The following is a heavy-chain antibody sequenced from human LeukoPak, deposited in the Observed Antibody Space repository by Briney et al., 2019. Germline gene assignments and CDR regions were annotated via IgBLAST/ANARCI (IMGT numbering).Heavy chain of an antibody. Sequence: ASVKVSCKASGYTFTGYYMHWVRQAPGQGLEWMGWINPNSGGTNYAQKFQGRVTMTRDTSISTAYMELSRLRSDDTAVYYCATVGIVVVTVDAFDIWGQGTMVTVSS. V-gene: IGHV1-2*02. CDR2: INPNSGGT. CDR3: ATVGIVVVTVDAFDI. D-gene: IGHD3-22*01. J-gene: IGHJ3*02. CDR1: GYTFTGYY.